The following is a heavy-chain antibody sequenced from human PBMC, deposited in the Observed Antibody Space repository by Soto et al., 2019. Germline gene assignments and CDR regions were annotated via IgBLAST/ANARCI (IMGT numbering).Heavy chain of an antibody. D-gene: IGHD2-15*01. Sequence: GASVKVSCKASGYTFTSYAMHWVRQAPGQRLEWMGWINAGNGNTKYYADSVKGRFAISRDNAKNSVYLQMNSLRAEDTAVYYCAREEGYCGGGSCFRSAFDLWGQGTVVTVSS. CDR3: AREEGYCGGGSCFRSAFDL. CDR1: GYTFTSYA. CDR2: INAGNGNT. V-gene: IGHV1-3*01. J-gene: IGHJ3*01.